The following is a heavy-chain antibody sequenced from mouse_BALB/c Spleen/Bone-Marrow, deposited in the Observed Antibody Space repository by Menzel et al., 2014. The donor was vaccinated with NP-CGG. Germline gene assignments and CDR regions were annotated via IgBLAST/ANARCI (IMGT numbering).Heavy chain of an antibody. J-gene: IGHJ3*01. CDR3: ARALYGSSYGFAY. V-gene: IGHV5-4*02. Sequence: DVQLVESGGGLVKPGGSLKLSCAASGFTFSDYYMYWVRQTPEKRLEWVATISDGGSYTYYPDSVKGRFTISRDNAKNNLYLQMSSLKSEDTAMYYCARALYGSSYGFAYWGQGTLVTVSA. D-gene: IGHD1-1*01. CDR1: GFTFSDYY. CDR2: ISDGGSYT.